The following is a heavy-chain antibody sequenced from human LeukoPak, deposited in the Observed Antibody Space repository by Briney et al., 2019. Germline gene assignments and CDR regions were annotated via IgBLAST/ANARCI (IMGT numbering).Heavy chain of an antibody. Sequence: SETLSLTCAVSGGSISSGGYSWSWIRQPPGKGLEWIGYIYHSGSTYYNPSLKSRVTISVDRSKNQFSLKLSSVTAADTAVYYCARALYDSSGYSHFDYWGQGTLVTVSS. J-gene: IGHJ4*02. CDR2: IYHSGST. V-gene: IGHV4-30-2*01. CDR3: ARALYDSSGYSHFDY. D-gene: IGHD3-22*01. CDR1: GGSISSGGYS.